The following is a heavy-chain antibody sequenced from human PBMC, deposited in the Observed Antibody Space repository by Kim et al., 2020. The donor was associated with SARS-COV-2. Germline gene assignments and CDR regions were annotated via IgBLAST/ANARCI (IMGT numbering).Heavy chain of an antibody. CDR3: QVIVGATGGYYFDY. Sequence: SETLSLTCTVSGGSISSSSYYWGWIRQPPGKGLEWIGSIYYSGSTYYNPSLKSRVTISVDTSKNQFSLKLSSVTAADTAVYYCQVIVGATGGYYFDYWGQGTLVTVSS. CDR2: IYYSGST. V-gene: IGHV4-39*01. J-gene: IGHJ4*02. D-gene: IGHD1-26*01. CDR1: GGSISSSSYY.